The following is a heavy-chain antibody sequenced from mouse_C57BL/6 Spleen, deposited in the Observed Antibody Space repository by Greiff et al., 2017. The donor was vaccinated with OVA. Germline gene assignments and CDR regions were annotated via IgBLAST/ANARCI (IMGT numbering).Heavy chain of an antibody. V-gene: IGHV5-17*01. CDR2: ISSGSSTI. CDR3: ASITTVVEWYFDV. J-gene: IGHJ1*03. CDR1: GFTFSDYG. D-gene: IGHD1-1*01. Sequence: EVQGVESGGGLVKPGGSLKLTCAASGFTFSDYGMHWVRQAPEKGLEWVAYISSGSSTIYYADTVKGRFTISRDNAKNTLFLQMTSLRSEDTAMYYCASITTVVEWYFDVWGTGTTVTVSS.